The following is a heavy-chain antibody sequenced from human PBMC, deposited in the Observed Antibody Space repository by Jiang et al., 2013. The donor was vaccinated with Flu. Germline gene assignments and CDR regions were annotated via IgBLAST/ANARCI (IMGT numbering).Heavy chain of an antibody. Sequence: VQLVESGAEVKKPGESLRISCQGSGYSFTAYWISWVRQMPGIGLEWLGRIDPRDSYTNYSPSFQGRVTISVDKSIRTAYLQWSSLEASDTGIYYCARENLVLGLPGVDPWGQGTLVTVSS. V-gene: IGHV5-10-1*03. CDR2: IDPRDSYT. J-gene: IGHJ5*02. CDR3: ARENLVLGLPGVDP. CDR1: GYSFTAYW. D-gene: IGHD1-1*01.